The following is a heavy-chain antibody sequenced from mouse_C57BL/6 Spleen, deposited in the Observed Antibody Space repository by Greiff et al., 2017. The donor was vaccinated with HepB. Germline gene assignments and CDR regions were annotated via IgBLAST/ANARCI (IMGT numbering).Heavy chain of an antibody. CDR1: GYTFTSYW. D-gene: IGHD2-4*01. V-gene: IGHV1-50*01. Sequence: QVQLQQSGAELVKPGASVKLSCKASGYTFTSYWMQWVKQRPGQGLEWIGEIDPSDSYTNYNQKFKGKATLTVDTSSSTAYMQLSSLTSEDSAVYYCARLGDYAMDYWGQGTSVTVSS. J-gene: IGHJ4*01. CDR2: IDPSDSYT. CDR3: ARLGDYAMDY.